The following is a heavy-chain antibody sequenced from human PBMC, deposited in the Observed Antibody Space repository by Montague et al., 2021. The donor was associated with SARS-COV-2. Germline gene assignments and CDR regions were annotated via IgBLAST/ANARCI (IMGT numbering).Heavy chain of an antibody. V-gene: IGHV4-39*01. Sequence: SETLSLTCTVSGGSISSSSYYWGWIRQPPGKGLEWIGSIYYSGSTHYNPSLKSRVTISVDTSQNQFSLKLSSVTAADTAVYYCARFPTSYYYDSKAAPATPDAFDIWGQGTMVTVSS. CDR1: GGSISSSSYY. CDR3: ARFPTSYYYDSKAAPATPDAFDI. J-gene: IGHJ3*02. CDR2: IYYSGST. D-gene: IGHD3-22*01.